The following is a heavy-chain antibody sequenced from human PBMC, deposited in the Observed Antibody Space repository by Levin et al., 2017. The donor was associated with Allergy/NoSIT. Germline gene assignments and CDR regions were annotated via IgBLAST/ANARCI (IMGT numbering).Heavy chain of an antibody. V-gene: IGHV1-18*01. D-gene: IGHD6-19*01. CDR2: SSTHNDNT. J-gene: IGHJ4*02. Sequence: KPGESLKISCKASGYIFTSFGLNWVRQAPGQGLEWVGWSSTHNDNTDYAQKFQGRVTLTTDTSTSTAYMELRSLRSDDTAIYYCAREFSGAVAGFDYWGQGTLVTVSS. CDR3: AREFSGAVAGFDY. CDR1: GYIFTSFG.